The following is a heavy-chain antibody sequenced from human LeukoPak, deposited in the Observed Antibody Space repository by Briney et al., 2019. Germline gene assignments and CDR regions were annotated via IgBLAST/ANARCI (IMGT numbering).Heavy chain of an antibody. J-gene: IGHJ5*02. D-gene: IGHD3-10*01. V-gene: IGHV4-61*02. CDR1: GGSISSDSYY. Sequence: PSQTLSLTCTVSGGSISSDSYYWSWIRQPAGKGLEWIGRIYTSGSTNYNPSLKSRVTISVDTSKNQFSLRLSSVTAADTAVYYCARRDYYGSGRGNWFDPWGQGTLVTVSS. CDR2: IYTSGST. CDR3: ARRDYYGSGRGNWFDP.